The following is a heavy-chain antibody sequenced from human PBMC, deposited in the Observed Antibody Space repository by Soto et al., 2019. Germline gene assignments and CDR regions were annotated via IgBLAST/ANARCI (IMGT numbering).Heavy chain of an antibody. CDR3: AKDGYDSSGYFFNDY. CDR2: ISGRGGTT. V-gene: IGHV3-23*01. D-gene: IGHD3-22*01. J-gene: IGHJ4*02. Sequence: EVQLLESGGGLVQPGGSLRLSCAASGFTFSSYTMSWVRQAPGKGLEWVSTISGRGGTTYYADSVKGRFTISRDNSKNTLYLQMNSLRAEDTAVYYCAKDGYDSSGYFFNDYWGQGTLVTVSS. CDR1: GFTFSSYT.